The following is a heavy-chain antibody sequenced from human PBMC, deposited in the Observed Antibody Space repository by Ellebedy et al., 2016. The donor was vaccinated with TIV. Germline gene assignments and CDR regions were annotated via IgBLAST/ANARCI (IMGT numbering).Heavy chain of an antibody. Sequence: ASVKVSCXTSGYTFTGYYIHWVRQAPGQGLEWMGWINPNSGGTNYSQKFQGRVTMTRDTSIRTAYMDLSRLRSDDTAVYYCARSYSGSGSYYLGMDVWGQGTTVTVSS. D-gene: IGHD3-10*01. V-gene: IGHV1-2*02. CDR3: ARSYSGSGSYYLGMDV. CDR2: INPNSGGT. CDR1: GYTFTGYY. J-gene: IGHJ6*02.